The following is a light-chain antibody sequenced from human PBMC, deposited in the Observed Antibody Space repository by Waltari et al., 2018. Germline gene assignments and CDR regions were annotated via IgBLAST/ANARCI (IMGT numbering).Light chain of an antibody. CDR3: QSYDSSLSAPVV. J-gene: IGLJ2*01. Sequence: QSVLTQPPSVSGAPGQRVTISCTGSSSNVGAGYDVHWYQQLPGTAPKLLIYGNNNRPSGVPDRFSGFKSGTSASLAITGLQAEDEADYYCQSYDSSLSAPVVFGGGTKLTVL. V-gene: IGLV1-40*01. CDR2: GNN. CDR1: SSNVGAGYD.